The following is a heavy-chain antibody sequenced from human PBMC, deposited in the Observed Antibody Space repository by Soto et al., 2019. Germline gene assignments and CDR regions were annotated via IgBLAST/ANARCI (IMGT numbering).Heavy chain of an antibody. Sequence: QVQLQQWGAGLLKPSETLSLTCAVYGVAFSGYYWSWIRQPPGKGLEWIGEVNHSGSTNYNPSLTSRVIISVDTSKNQFSLKLSSVTAADTAVYYCARGGKYYDFWSGYPGLGYFDYWGQGTLVTVSS. CDR1: GVAFSGYY. J-gene: IGHJ4*02. CDR2: VNHSGST. CDR3: ARGGKYYDFWSGYPGLGYFDY. D-gene: IGHD3-3*01. V-gene: IGHV4-34*01.